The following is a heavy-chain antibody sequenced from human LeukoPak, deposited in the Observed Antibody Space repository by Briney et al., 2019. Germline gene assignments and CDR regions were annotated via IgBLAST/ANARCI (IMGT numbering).Heavy chain of an antibody. J-gene: IGHJ4*02. D-gene: IGHD3-10*01. V-gene: IGHV3-30*18. CDR1: GFTFSTSI. Sequence: GGSLRLSCAASGFTFSTSIMHWVRQAPGKGLEWVAVISYDGNNKYYADSVKGRFTISRDISKDTLYLEMNSLRAEDTAVYYCAKVAGSGSYYNGFDSWGQGTLVAVSS. CDR3: AKVAGSGSYYNGFDS. CDR2: ISYDGNNK.